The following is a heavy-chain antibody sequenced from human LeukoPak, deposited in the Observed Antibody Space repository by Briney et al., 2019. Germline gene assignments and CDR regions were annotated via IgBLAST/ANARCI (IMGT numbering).Heavy chain of an antibody. J-gene: IGHJ4*02. CDR2: ISWNSGSI. Sequence: GGSLRLSCAASGFTFDDYAMPWVRQAPGKGLEWVSGISWNSGSIGYADSVKGLFTISRDNAKNSLYLQMNSLRAEDTSLYYCAKDIAVTTGTYYFDYWGQGTLVTVSS. CDR3: AKDIAVTTGTYYFDY. CDR1: GFTFDDYA. D-gene: IGHD4-17*01. V-gene: IGHV3-9*01.